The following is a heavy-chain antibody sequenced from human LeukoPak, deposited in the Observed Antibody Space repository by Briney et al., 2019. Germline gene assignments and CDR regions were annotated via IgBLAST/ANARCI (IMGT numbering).Heavy chain of an antibody. D-gene: IGHD6-19*01. V-gene: IGHV3-9*01. Sequence: PGRSLRLSCAASGFTFDDYAMHWVRQAPGEGLEWVSGISWYSGGIAYADSVRGRFTISRDNAKNCLYLQMNSLRTEDTALYYCAKALGVRYTSGPASRGQGTLVTVAS. CDR3: AKALGVRYTSGPAS. J-gene: IGHJ4*02. CDR2: ISWYSGGI. CDR1: GFTFDDYA.